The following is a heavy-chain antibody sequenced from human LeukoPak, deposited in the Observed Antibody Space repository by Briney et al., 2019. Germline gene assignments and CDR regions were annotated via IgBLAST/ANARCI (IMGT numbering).Heavy chain of an antibody. J-gene: IGHJ5*02. CDR2: ISSSSSYI. CDR1: GFTFSSYS. Sequence: GSLRLSCAASGFTFSSYSMNWVRQAPGKGLEWVSSISSSSSYIYYADSVKGRFTISRDNAKNSLYLQMNSLRAEDTAVYYCARYGSGSYSVDPWGQGTLVTVSS. V-gene: IGHV3-21*01. CDR3: ARYGSGSYSVDP. D-gene: IGHD3-10*01.